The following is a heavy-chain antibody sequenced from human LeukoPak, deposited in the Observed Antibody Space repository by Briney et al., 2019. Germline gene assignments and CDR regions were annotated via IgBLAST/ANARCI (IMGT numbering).Heavy chain of an antibody. CDR3: ARLYTHYDSSGYYYEDY. V-gene: IGHV1-69*06. CDR1: GYTFTSYA. J-gene: IGHJ4*02. CDR2: IIPIFGTA. D-gene: IGHD3-22*01. Sequence: SVKVSCKASGYTFTSYAISWVRQAPGQGLEWMGGIIPIFGTAKYAQNFQGRVSIAADRSTSTAYMELSSLRSEDTAVYYCARLYTHYDSSGYYYEDYWGQGTLVTVSS.